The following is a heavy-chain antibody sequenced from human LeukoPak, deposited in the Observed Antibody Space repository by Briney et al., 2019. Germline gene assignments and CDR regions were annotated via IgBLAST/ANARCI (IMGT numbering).Heavy chain of an antibody. V-gene: IGHV3-21*01. D-gene: IGHD6-13*01. CDR3: ARIAAAGTQNHAFDI. J-gene: IGHJ3*02. CDR1: GFTFSIYS. CDR2: ISSSSSHM. Sequence: GGSLRLSCAVSGFTFSIYSMNWVRQAPGKGLEWVSSISSSSSHMSYADSVKGQFTISRDNAKNSLYLQMNSLRAEDTAVYYCARIAAAGTQNHAFDIWGQGTMVTVSS.